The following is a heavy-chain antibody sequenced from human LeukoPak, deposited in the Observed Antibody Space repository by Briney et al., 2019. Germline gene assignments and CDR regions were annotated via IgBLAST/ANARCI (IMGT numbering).Heavy chain of an antibody. J-gene: IGHJ4*02. Sequence: EGSLRLSCAASGFTFSSYAMSWVRQAPGKGLEWVSAISGSGGSTYYADSVKGRFTISRDNSKNTLYLQMKSLRAEDTAVYYCAKGGRGYSYGYWGQGTLVTVSS. CDR3: AKGGRGYSYGY. V-gene: IGHV3-23*01. CDR1: GFTFSSYA. D-gene: IGHD5-18*01. CDR2: ISGSGGST.